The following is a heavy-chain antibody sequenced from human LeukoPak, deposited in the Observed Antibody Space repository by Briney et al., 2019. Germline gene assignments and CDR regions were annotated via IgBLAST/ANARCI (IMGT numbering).Heavy chain of an antibody. CDR3: AKTTGRADYSSDGGYYGLDV. CDR2: INSDGRRT. Sequence: GSLRLSCAASGFTLNSYWIHWVRQAPGKGLVWVSRINSDGRRTTYADSVKGRFTISRDNAKNTLYLQMNSLRTEDTAVYYCAKTTGRADYSSDGGYYGLDVWGQGTTVTVSS. D-gene: IGHD4-11*01. J-gene: IGHJ6*02. CDR1: GFTLNSYW. V-gene: IGHV3-74*01.